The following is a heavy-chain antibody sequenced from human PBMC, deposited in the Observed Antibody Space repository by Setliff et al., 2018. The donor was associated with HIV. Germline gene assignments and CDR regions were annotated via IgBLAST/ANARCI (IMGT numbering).Heavy chain of an antibody. CDR3: AREKFENGDYEFVSTFDS. D-gene: IGHD4-17*01. V-gene: IGHV3-48*02. Sequence: GGSLRLSCEASGFTFSIYNMNWVRQAPGKGLEWVSYISTSGSTIYYADSVKGRFTISRDNGKKSLYLQMDSLRDEDTAVYYCAREKFENGDYEFVSTFDSWGQGTLVPSPQ. J-gene: IGHJ4*02. CDR2: ISTSGSTI. CDR1: GFTFSIYN.